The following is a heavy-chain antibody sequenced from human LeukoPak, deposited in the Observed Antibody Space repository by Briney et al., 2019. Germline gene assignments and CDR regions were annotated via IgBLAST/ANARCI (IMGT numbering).Heavy chain of an antibody. CDR2: IRSKAYGGTT. CDR3: TGNDYVWGSYPY. D-gene: IGHD3-16*01. Sequence: PGGSLRLSCTASGFTFGDYAMSWFRQAPGKGPEWVGFIRSKAYGGTTGYAASVKGRFTISRDDSKSIAYLQMNSLKTEDTAVYYCTGNDYVWGSYPYWGQGTLVTVSS. J-gene: IGHJ4*02. CDR1: GFTFGDYA. V-gene: IGHV3-49*03.